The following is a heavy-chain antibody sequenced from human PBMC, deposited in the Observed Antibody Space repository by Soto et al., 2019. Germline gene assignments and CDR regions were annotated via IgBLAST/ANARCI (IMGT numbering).Heavy chain of an antibody. CDR2: INHSGST. V-gene: IGHV4-34*01. J-gene: IGHJ5*02. Sequence: QVQLQQWGAGLLKPSETLSLTCAVYGGSFSGYYWSWIRQPPGKGLEWIGEINHSGSTNYNPSLKSRVTISVDTSKNQFSLKLSSVTAADTAVYYCARGYDIVVVVAAGWFDPWGQGTLVTVSS. CDR1: GGSFSGYY. CDR3: ARGYDIVVVVAAGWFDP. D-gene: IGHD2-15*01.